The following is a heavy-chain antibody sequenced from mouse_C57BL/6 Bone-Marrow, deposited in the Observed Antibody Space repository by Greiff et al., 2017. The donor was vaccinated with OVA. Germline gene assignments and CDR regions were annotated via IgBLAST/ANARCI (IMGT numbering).Heavy chain of an antibody. CDR1: GYTFTSYG. D-gene: IGHD2-1*01. CDR2: IYPRSGNT. CDR3: ASDGNLPWFAY. V-gene: IGHV1-81*01. Sequence: QVQLKQSGAELARPGASVKLSCKASGYTFTSYGISWVKQRTGQGLEWIGEIYPRSGNTYYNEKFKGKATLTADKSSSTAYMELRSLTSEDSAVYFCASDGNLPWFAYWGQGTLVTVSA. J-gene: IGHJ3*01.